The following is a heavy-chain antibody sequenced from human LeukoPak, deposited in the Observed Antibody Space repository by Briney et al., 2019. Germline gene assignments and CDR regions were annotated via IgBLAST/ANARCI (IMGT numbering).Heavy chain of an antibody. V-gene: IGHV4-30-2*01. J-gene: IGHJ3*01. D-gene: IGHD2-2*01. CDR1: GGSISGDGYS. Sequence: SETLSLTCAVSGGSISGDGYSWTWIRQPPGKGLEWNGYIYHTGSTYYNPSPESRISISVDRSKNQFSLKVTSVTAADTAVYYCAREMPGDAFDLWGQGTMVTVSS. CDR3: AREMPGDAFDL. CDR2: IYHTGST.